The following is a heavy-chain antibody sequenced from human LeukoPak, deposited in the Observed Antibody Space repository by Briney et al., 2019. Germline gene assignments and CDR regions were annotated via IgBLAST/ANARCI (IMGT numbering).Heavy chain of an antibody. CDR1: GGSFSGYY. D-gene: IGHD3-22*01. CDR3: ARGVRYYYDSSGYYNYFDY. V-gene: IGHV4-34*01. Sequence: SETLSLTCAVYGGSFSGYYWSWIRQPPGKGLEWIGEINHSGSTNYNPSLKSRVTISVDTSKNQFSLKLSSVTAADTAVYYCARGVRYYYDSSGYYNYFDYWGQETLVTVSS. CDR2: INHSGST. J-gene: IGHJ4*02.